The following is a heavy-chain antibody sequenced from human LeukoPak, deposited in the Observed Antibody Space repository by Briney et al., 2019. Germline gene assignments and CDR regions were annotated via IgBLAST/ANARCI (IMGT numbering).Heavy chain of an antibody. D-gene: IGHD3-3*01. V-gene: IGHV1-69*05. Sequence: GSSVKVSCKASGGTFSSYAISWVRQAPGQGLEWMGRIIPIFGTANYAQKFQGRVTITTDESTITAYMELSSLRSEDTAVYYCARHQITIFGVVISWFDPWGQGTLVTVSS. CDR3: ARHQITIFGVVISWFDP. CDR1: GGTFSSYA. CDR2: IIPIFGTA. J-gene: IGHJ5*02.